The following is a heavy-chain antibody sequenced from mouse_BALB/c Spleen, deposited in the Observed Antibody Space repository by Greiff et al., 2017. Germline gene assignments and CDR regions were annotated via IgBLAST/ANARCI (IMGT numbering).Heavy chain of an antibody. D-gene: IGHD1-1*01. CDR1: GYTFTSYV. V-gene: IGHV1-14*01. Sequence: VQLQQSGPELVKPGASVKMSCTASGYTFTSYVMHWVKQKPGQGLEWIGYINPYNDGTKYNEKFKGKATLTSDKSSSTAYMELSSLTSEDSAVYYCARTFITTVVAFDYWGQGTTLTVSS. CDR2: INPYNDGT. CDR3: ARTFITTVVAFDY. J-gene: IGHJ2*01.